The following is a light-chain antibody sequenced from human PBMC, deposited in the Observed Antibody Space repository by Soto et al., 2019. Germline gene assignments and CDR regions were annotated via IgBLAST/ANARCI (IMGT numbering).Light chain of an antibody. J-gene: IGLJ1*01. Sequence: LTQPASVSGSPGQSITISCSGTSSDVGSYNHVAWYQQFPGKTPKLIIYEVTYRPSGVSHRFSASKSSNTASLTISGLQAEDEADYYCISYTGSSTSYVFGTGTKVTVL. CDR2: EVT. V-gene: IGLV2-14*01. CDR1: SSDVGSYNH. CDR3: ISYTGSSTSYV.